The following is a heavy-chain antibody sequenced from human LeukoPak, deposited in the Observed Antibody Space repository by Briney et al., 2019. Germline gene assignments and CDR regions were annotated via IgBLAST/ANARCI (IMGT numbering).Heavy chain of an antibody. CDR2: IYWDDDK. J-gene: IGHJ4*02. CDR1: GFSLNTSGVG. Sequence: SGPTLVKPTQTLTLTCTFSGFSLNTSGVGVGWIRQPPGKALEWLALIYWDDDKRYSPSLRSRLTITKDTSKNQVALTMTNMDPVDTATYYCAHTDYDILTGYRDYWGQGTLVTVSS. V-gene: IGHV2-5*02. D-gene: IGHD3-9*01. CDR3: AHTDYDILTGYRDY.